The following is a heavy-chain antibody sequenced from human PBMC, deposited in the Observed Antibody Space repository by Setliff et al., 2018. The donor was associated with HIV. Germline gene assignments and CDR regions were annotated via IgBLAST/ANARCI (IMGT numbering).Heavy chain of an antibody. CDR1: GYSISSGYY. CDR3: ARGRTGHDY. Sequence: SETLSLTCTVSGYSISSGYYWGWIRQPPGKGLEWIGSIHQSGSTYYNSSLKSRVTMSVDTSKNKFSLKLSSLTAADTAVYYCARGRTGHDYWGQGTLVTVSS. V-gene: IGHV4-38-2*02. J-gene: IGHJ4*02. CDR2: IHQSGST.